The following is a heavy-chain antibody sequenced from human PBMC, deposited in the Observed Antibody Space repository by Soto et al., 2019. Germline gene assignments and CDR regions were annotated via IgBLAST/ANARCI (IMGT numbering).Heavy chain of an antibody. V-gene: IGHV4-34*01. J-gene: IGHJ4*02. CDR3: ARGWYSSGWYCFDY. CDR1: GGSFSGYY. Sequence: PSETLSLTCAVYGGSFSGYYWSWIRQPPGKGLEWIGEINHSGSTNYNPSLKSRVTISVDTSKNQFSLKLSSVTAADTAVYYCARGWYSSGWYCFDYWGQGTLVTVSS. CDR2: INHSGST. D-gene: IGHD6-19*01.